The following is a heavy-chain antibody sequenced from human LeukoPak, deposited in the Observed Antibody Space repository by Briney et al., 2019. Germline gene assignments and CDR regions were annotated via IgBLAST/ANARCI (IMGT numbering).Heavy chain of an antibody. CDR3: ARDLGGSSGWYRYGMDV. CDR1: GFTINTYD. D-gene: IGHD6-19*01. J-gene: IGHJ6*02. CDR2: ISSSGSTT. Sequence: GGSLRLSCVASGFTINTYDINWVRQAPGRGLEWVSHISSSGSTTYYADSVKGRFTVSRDNAKSSLYLQMNGLRAEDTAVYYCARDLGGSSGWYRYGMDVWGQGTTVTVSS. V-gene: IGHV3-48*03.